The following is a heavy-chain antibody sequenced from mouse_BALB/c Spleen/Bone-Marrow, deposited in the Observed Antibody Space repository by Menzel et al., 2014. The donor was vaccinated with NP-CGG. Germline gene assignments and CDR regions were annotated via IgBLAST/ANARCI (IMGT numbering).Heavy chain of an antibody. D-gene: IGHD1-1*02. Sequence: EVKLVESGPGLVKPSQPVSLTCTVTGISITTGNYRWSWIRQFPGNKLEWIGYIYYSGTITYNPSLTSRTTITRGTSKNQFFLEMNSLTAEDTATYYCARDGNYAMDYWGQGTSVTVSS. CDR1: GISITTGNYR. CDR3: ARDGNYAMDY. J-gene: IGHJ4*01. CDR2: IYYSGTI. V-gene: IGHV3-5*02.